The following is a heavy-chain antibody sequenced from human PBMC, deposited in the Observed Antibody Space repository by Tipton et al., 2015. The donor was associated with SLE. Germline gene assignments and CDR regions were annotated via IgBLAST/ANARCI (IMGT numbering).Heavy chain of an antibody. CDR2: IYYSGST. CDR1: GGSISSYY. D-gene: IGHD3-3*01. J-gene: IGHJ6*03. Sequence: TLSLTCTVSGGSISSYYWSWIRQPPGKGLEWIGYIYYSGSTNYNPSLKSRVTISVDTSKNQFSLKLSSVTAADTAVYYCARLRFLDGGRHMDVWGKGTTVTVSS. CDR3: ARLRFLDGGRHMDV. V-gene: IGHV4-59*01.